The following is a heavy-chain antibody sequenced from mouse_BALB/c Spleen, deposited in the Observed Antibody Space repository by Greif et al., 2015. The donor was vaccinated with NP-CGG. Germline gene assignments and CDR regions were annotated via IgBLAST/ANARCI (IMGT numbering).Heavy chain of an antibody. CDR1: GFSLTSYG. D-gene: IGHD1-1*01. CDR2: IWRGGST. CDR3: AKNYGSSYWYFDV. V-gene: IGHV2-5*01. Sequence: QVQLQQSGPGLVQPSQSLSITCTVSGFSLTSYGVHWVRQSPGKGLEWLGVIWRGGSTDYNAAFMSRLSITKDNSKSXFFFKMNSLQADDTAIYYCAKNYGSSYWYFDVWGAGTTVTVSS. J-gene: IGHJ1*01.